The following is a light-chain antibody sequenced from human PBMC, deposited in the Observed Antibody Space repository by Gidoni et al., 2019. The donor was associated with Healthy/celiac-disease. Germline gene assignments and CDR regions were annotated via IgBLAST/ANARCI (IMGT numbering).Light chain of an antibody. CDR2: LGS. J-gene: IGKJ4*01. V-gene: IGKV2-28*01. CDR3: MQALQTPLT. Sequence: DIVMIQSPLSPPVTPGEPASTPCRSSHSLLHSNGSNYLDWYLQKPGQSPQLLIYLGSNRAAGVPDRFRGSGSGTDFTLKISRVEAEDVGVYYCMQALQTPLTFGGGTKVEIK. CDR1: HSLLHSNGSNY.